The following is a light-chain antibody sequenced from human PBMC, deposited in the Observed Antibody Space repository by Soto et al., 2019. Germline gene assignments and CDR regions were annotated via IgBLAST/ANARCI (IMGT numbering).Light chain of an antibody. CDR1: QSVSSSL. CDR2: GAS. CDR3: QQYDNSPWT. J-gene: IGKJ1*01. Sequence: EIVLTQSPGTLSLSPGERATLSCRASQSVSSSLLAWYQQKPGQAPRLLMYGASSRATGIPDRFSGRGSGTDFTLTINRLEPEDFAVYYCQQYDNSPWTFGQGTKVEI. V-gene: IGKV3-20*01.